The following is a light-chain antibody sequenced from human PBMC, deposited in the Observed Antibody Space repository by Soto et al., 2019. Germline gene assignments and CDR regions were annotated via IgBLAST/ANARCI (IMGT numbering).Light chain of an antibody. CDR3: QQRRNWPRT. CDR2: DIS. Sequence: DIVLTQSPATLSLSPGERATLSCRASQTVNSYLAWYQQKPGQAPRLLVYDISYRAAGVPARFSGSGSGTDFTPNISSLEPEDFAVYYCQQRRNWPRTFGQGTKVEIK. J-gene: IGKJ1*01. CDR1: QTVNSY. V-gene: IGKV3-11*01.